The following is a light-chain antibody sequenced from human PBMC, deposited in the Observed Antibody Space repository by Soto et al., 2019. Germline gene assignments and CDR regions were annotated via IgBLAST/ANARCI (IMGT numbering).Light chain of an antibody. J-gene: IGKJ1*01. Sequence: EIVMTQSPATLSVSPGERATLSCRASQSVSSNLAWYQQKPGQAPRLLIYGASTRATGTPARFSGSGSGTEFTLTISSLQSEDFAVYYCQQYHNWWTFGQGTKVEIK. V-gene: IGKV3-15*01. CDR2: GAS. CDR3: QQYHNWWT. CDR1: QSVSSN.